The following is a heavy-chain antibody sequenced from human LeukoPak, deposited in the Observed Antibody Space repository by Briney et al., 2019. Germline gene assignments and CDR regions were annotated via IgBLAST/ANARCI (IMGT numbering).Heavy chain of an antibody. CDR1: GLSFSSSW. CDR2: LNPDGSATT. CDR3: ARDPHYGALDY. J-gene: IGHJ4*02. D-gene: IGHD4-17*01. V-gene: IGHV3-7*01. Sequence: GGSLRLSCAASGLSFSSSWMSWVRQPPGKGLEWVADLNPDGSATTYYVDSVKGRFTVSKDNAKNLLYLQMNHLRVDDTATYYCARDPHYGALDYWGQGILVTVSS.